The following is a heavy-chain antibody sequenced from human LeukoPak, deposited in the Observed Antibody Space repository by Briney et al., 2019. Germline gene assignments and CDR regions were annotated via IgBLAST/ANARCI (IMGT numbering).Heavy chain of an antibody. CDR3: GRKSAARKTSEFDY. D-gene: IGHD6-6*01. CDR1: GYTFTGYY. J-gene: IGHJ4*02. Sequence: ASVKVSCKASGYTFTGYYMHWVRQAPGQGLEWVGWIHPNSGGTNYAQKFHGRVTITRDTSISTAYMELSRLTFDDTAVYYCGRKSAARKTSEFDYWGQGTLVTVSS. V-gene: IGHV1-2*02. CDR2: IHPNSGGT.